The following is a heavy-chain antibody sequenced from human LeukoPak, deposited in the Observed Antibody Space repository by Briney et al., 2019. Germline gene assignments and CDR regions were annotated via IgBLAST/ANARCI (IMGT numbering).Heavy chain of an antibody. CDR1: GYSIKSAHY. J-gene: IGHJ5*02. Sequence: PSETLSLTCAVSGYSIKSAHYWVWIRQPPGKGLEWIGNISQSAIASYNPSLKSRVAISVDTSKNQFSLKMTSLTAADTAVYYCARRRSSSWDWFDPWGQGTLVTVSS. D-gene: IGHD6-13*01. CDR2: ISQSAIA. V-gene: IGHV4-38-2*01. CDR3: ARRRSSSWDWFDP.